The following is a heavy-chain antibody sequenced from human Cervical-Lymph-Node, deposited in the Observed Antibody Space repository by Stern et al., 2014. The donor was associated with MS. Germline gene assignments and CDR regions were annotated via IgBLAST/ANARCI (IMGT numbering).Heavy chain of an antibody. Sequence: VQLVESGSGLKKPGASVKVSCKASGYTFSSYAVHWVRQAPGQGLEWMGWINTDTGNAMYAQGFTGRFVFSLDTSVNTAYLQISSLKAEDTAVYYCARQSFGLDVWGQGTTVTVSS. J-gene: IGHJ6*02. D-gene: IGHD3-16*02. CDR2: INTDTGNA. V-gene: IGHV7-4-1*02. CDR1: GYTFSSYA. CDR3: ARQSFGLDV.